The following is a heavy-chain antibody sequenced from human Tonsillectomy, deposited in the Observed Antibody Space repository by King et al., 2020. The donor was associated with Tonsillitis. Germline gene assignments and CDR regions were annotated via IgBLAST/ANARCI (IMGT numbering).Heavy chain of an antibody. D-gene: IGHD1-1*01. J-gene: IGHJ6*02. V-gene: IGHV3-23*04. CDR1: GFTFSSYA. CDR2: ISGSGGST. Sequence: VQLVESGGDLVQPGGSLRLSCAASGFTFSSYAMSWVRQAPGKGLEWVSVISGSGGSTYYADSVKGRFIISRDNSKNTLYLQMNSLRAEDTAVYYLAKWRSQLSPYYYGMDVWGQGTTVTVSS. CDR3: AKWRSQLSPYYYGMDV.